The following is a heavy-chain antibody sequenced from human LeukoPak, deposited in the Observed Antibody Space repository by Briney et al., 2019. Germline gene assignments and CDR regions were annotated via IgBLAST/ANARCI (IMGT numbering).Heavy chain of an antibody. CDR3: AADMPNSSGCG. CDR1: GFTFTSFA. J-gene: IGHJ4*02. D-gene: IGHD6-19*01. Sequence: SVKVSCKASGFTFTSFAVQWVRQARGQRLEWIGWIVVGSGNTNYAQKFQERVTITRDMSTSTAYMELSSLRSEDAAVYYCAADMPNSSGCGWGQGTLVTVSS. CDR2: IVVGSGNT. V-gene: IGHV1-58*01.